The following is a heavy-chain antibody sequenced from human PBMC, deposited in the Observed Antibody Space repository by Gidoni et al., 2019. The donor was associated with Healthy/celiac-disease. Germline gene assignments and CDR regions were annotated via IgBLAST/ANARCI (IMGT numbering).Heavy chain of an antibody. V-gene: IGHV1-58*01. CDR3: AAEPSYGDDDAFDI. Sequence: QMQLVQSGPEVKKPGTSVKVSCKASGFTFTSSAVQWVRQARGQRLEWIGWIVVGSGNTNYAQKFQERVTITRDMSTSTAYMELSSLRSEDSAVYYCAAEPSYGDDDAFDIWGQGTMVTVSS. CDR2: IVVGSGNT. D-gene: IGHD4-17*01. CDR1: GFTFTSSA. J-gene: IGHJ3*02.